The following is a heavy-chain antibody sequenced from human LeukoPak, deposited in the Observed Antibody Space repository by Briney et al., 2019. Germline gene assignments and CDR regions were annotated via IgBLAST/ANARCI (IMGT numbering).Heavy chain of an antibody. CDR1: GFTFSSYA. CDR3: AKLHDFWSGYYN. J-gene: IGHJ4*02. V-gene: IGHV3-23*01. Sequence: GGSLRLSCAASGFTFSSYAMSWVRQAPGKGLEWVSAISGSGGSTYYADSVKGRFTISRDNSKNTPYLQMNSLRAEDTAVYYCAKLHDFWSGYYNWGQGTLVTVSS. D-gene: IGHD3-3*01. CDR2: ISGSGGST.